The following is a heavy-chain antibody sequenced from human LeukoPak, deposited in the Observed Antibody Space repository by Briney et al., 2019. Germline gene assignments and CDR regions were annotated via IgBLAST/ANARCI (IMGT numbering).Heavy chain of an antibody. CDR3: ARDPTTVVTPFDY. J-gene: IGHJ4*02. CDR1: GYSISSGYY. CDR2: IYHSGST. Sequence: SETLSLTCTVSGYSISSGYYWGWIRQPPGKGLEWIGSIYHSGSTYYNPSLKSRVTISVDTSKNQFSLKLSSVTAADTAVYYCARDPTTVVTPFDYWGQGTLVTVSS. D-gene: IGHD4-23*01. V-gene: IGHV4-38-2*02.